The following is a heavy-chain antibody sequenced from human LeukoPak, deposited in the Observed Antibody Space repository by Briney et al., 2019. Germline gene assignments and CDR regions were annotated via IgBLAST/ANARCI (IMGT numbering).Heavy chain of an antibody. CDR1: GFTFNSYA. V-gene: IGHV3-30*02. J-gene: IGHJ4*02. CDR2: IRYDGSTK. Sequence: GGSLRLSCAASGFTFNSYAMHWVRQAPGKGLEWVAYIRYDGSTKYYADSVKGRFTISRDNFKDTLFLQMNSLRAEDTAVFYCAKPRPGNYPQPTDYWGQGTLVTVSS. CDR3: AKPRPGNYPQPTDY. D-gene: IGHD3-10*01.